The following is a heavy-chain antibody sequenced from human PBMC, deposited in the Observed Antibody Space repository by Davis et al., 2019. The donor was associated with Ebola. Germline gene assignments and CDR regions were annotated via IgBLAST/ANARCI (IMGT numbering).Heavy chain of an antibody. Sequence: ASVNVSCKASGYTFTSYAMHWVRQAPGQRLEWMGWINAGNGNTKYSQKFQGRVTITRDTSASTAYMELSSLRSEDTAVYYCAKDLSSGWNLDYWGQGTLVTVSS. V-gene: IGHV1-3*01. CDR3: AKDLSSGWNLDY. J-gene: IGHJ4*02. CDR1: GYTFTSYA. CDR2: INAGNGNT. D-gene: IGHD6-19*01.